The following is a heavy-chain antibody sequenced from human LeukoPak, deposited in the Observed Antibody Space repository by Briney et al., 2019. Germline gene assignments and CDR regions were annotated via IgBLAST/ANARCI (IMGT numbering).Heavy chain of an antibody. Sequence: PSETLSLTCAVSGGSISSYYWSWIRQPPGKGLEWIGYISYTGTTNYNPSLKSRVTISVDTSKNQCSLKLTSVTAADTAVYYCASPNRLYDSSGYYLGASDYWGQGTLVTVSS. CDR1: GGSISSYY. J-gene: IGHJ4*02. CDR2: ISYTGTT. D-gene: IGHD3-22*01. V-gene: IGHV4-59*08. CDR3: ASPNRLYDSSGYYLGASDY.